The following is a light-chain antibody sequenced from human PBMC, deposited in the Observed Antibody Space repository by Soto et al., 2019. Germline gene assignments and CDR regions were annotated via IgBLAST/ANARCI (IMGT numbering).Light chain of an antibody. Sequence: DIQTTQSPSSLSASVGDRVTITCRASQTISIFLNWYQQKPGKAPKLLIYGASTLQGGVPSRFSGSGSGTDFTLTISRLQPEDFATYYCQRSYGSPPWTFGQGTKVEIK. CDR2: GAS. V-gene: IGKV1-39*01. CDR3: QRSYGSPPWT. J-gene: IGKJ1*01. CDR1: QTISIF.